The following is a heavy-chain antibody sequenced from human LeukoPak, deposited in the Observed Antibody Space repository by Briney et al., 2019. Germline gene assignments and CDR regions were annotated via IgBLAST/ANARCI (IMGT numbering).Heavy chain of an antibody. CDR2: ISTSGSRT. CDR1: GPTFSSYD. Sequence: GGSLRLSCGASGPTFSSYDMTWVRQGPGKGLEWVSGISTSGSRTYYADSVKGRFTISRDNSNNTLSLQMNSLRGEDTAVYYCATRRGQYWGQGTLVTVSS. CDR3: ATRRGQY. V-gene: IGHV3-23*01. D-gene: IGHD3-10*01. J-gene: IGHJ1*01.